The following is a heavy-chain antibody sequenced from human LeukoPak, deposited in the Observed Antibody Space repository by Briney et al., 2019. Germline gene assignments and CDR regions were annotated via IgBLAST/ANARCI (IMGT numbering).Heavy chain of an antibody. Sequence: SETLSLTCTVSGDSISSYYWSWIRQPPGKGLEWIGYIHYSGSTNYNPSLKSRVTISLDTSKKQFFLNLSSVTAADTAVYYCARESRYCSGASCYSDAFDIWGQGTRVTVSS. D-gene: IGHD2-15*01. CDR3: ARESRYCSGASCYSDAFDI. CDR2: IHYSGST. J-gene: IGHJ3*02. V-gene: IGHV4-59*01. CDR1: GDSISSYY.